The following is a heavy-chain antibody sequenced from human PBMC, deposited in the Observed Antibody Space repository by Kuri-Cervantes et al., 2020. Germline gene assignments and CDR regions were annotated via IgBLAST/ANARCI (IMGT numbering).Heavy chain of an antibody. CDR2: MNPNSGNT. V-gene: IGHV1-8*01. CDR3: ARGLPRGVVTPSYYYYGMDV. CDR1: GGPFSTDV. D-gene: IGHD3-3*01. Sequence: ASVKVSCKASGGPFSTDVIIWVRQATGQGLEWMGWMNPNSGNTGYAQKFQGRVTMTRNTSISTAYMELSSLRSEDTAVYYCARGLPRGVVTPSYYYYGMDVWGQGTTVTVSS. J-gene: IGHJ6*02.